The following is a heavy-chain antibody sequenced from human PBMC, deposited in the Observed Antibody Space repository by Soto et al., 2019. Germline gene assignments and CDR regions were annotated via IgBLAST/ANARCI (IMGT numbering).Heavy chain of an antibody. Sequence: PSETLSLTCTVSGGSISSYYWSWTRQPPGKGLEWVGYIYYGGTTSYNPSLKSRVTISLETSKNQFSLRLSSVTAADTAVYYCATGPPKRPFRVYAIREYSSSYQRDYFDYWGQGTLVTVSS. D-gene: IGHD2-8*01. CDR2: IYYGGTT. CDR1: GGSISSYY. J-gene: IGHJ4*02. CDR3: ATGPPKRPFRVYAIREYSSSYQRDYFDY. V-gene: IGHV4-59*08.